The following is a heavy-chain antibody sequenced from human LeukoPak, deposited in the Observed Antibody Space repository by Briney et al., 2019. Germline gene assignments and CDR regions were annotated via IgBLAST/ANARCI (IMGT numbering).Heavy chain of an antibody. J-gene: IGHJ4*02. V-gene: IGHV3-30*02. Sequence: GGSLRLSCAASGFTFSSYGMHWVRQAPGKGLEWVAFIRYDGSNKYYADSVKGRFTISRDNSKNTLYLQMNSLRAEDTAVYYCAKSPLLQLWSFDYWGKGTLVTVSS. CDR3: AKSPLLQLWSFDY. CDR2: IRYDGSNK. CDR1: GFTFSSYG. D-gene: IGHD5-18*01.